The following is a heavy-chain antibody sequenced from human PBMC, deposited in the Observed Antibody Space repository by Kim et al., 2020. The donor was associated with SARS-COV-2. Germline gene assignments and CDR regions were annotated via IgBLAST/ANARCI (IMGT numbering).Heavy chain of an antibody. CDR3: AIDFYESGSYWDDCIDP. CDR1: GYTFTSYG. J-gene: IGHJ5*02. V-gene: IGHV1-18*04. Sequence: ASVKVSCKASGYTFTSYGISWVRQAPGQGLEWMGWISTDKGETNYAQKFQGRVTMTTDTSTSTAYMELGSLRSDDTAVYYCAIDFYESGSYWDDCIDPWGQGTLVTVSS. CDR2: ISTDKGET. D-gene: IGHD3-10*01.